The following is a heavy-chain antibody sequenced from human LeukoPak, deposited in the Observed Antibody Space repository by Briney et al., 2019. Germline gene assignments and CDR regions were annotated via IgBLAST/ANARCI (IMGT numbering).Heavy chain of an antibody. CDR1: GGSISSSSYY. Sequence: PETLSLTCTVSGGSISSSSYYWGWIRQPPGKGLEWIGSIYYSGSTYYNPSLKSRVTISVDTSKNQFSLKLSSVTAADTAVYYCAGFSYSSSLYYFDYWGQGTLVTVSS. D-gene: IGHD6-6*01. V-gene: IGHV4-39*01. CDR2: IYYSGST. CDR3: AGFSYSSSLYYFDY. J-gene: IGHJ4*02.